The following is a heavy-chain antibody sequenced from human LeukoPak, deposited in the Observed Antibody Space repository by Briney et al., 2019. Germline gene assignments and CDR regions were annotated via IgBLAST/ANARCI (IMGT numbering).Heavy chain of an antibody. CDR2: INPSGGST. Sequence: GASAKVSCKASGYTFTHYYVHRVRQAPGQGLEWMGVINPSGGSTNYAQRFQGRVTMTRDTSTSTVYMELSSLRSEDTAVYYCARDSTVTTFRGCVDPWGQGTLVTVSS. D-gene: IGHD4-17*01. CDR3: ARDSTVTTFRGCVDP. V-gene: IGHV1-46*01. CDR1: GYTFTHYY. J-gene: IGHJ5*02.